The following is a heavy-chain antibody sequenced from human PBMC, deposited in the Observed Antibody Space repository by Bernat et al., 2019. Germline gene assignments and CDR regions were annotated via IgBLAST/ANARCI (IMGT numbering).Heavy chain of an antibody. D-gene: IGHD5-24*01. CDR2: IYYSGST. CDR3: ARQSVEMATIGEIDY. Sequence: QLQLQESGPGLVKPSETLSLTCTVSGGSISSSSYYWGWIRQPPGKGLEWIGSIYYSGSTYYNPSLKSRVTISVDTSKNQFSLKLSSVTAADTDVYYCARQSVEMATIGEIDYWGQGTLVTVSS. J-gene: IGHJ4*02. V-gene: IGHV4-39*01. CDR1: GGSISSSSYY.